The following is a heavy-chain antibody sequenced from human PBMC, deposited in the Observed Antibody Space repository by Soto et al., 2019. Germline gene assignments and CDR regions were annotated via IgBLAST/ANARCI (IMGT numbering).Heavy chain of an antibody. J-gene: IGHJ5*02. V-gene: IGHV1-18*01. CDR1: GYTFTSYG. CDR3: ARMGDIVVVTAGWFDP. D-gene: IGHD2-21*02. Sequence: ASVKVSCKASGYTFTSYGISWVRQAPGQGLEWMGWISAYNGNTNYAQKLQGRVTMTTDTSTSTAYMELRSLRSDDTVVYYCARMGDIVVVTAGWFDPWGQGTLVTVSS. CDR2: ISAYNGNT.